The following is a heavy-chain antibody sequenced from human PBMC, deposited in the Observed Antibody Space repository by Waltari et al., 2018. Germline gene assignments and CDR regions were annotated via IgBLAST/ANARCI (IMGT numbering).Heavy chain of an antibody. D-gene: IGHD3-10*01. V-gene: IGHV3-21*01. CDR3: TRDLYGSGGDWFDP. J-gene: IGHJ5*02. CDR1: GFTFSSYT. Sequence: EVQLVESGGGLVKPGRSLRLSCAASGFTFSSYTMNWVRQSPGQGLEWVSSISSSSTYRSYADAVKGRFTISRDDAENSLYLQMDSLRAEDTAVYYCTRDLYGSGGDWFDPWGQGTLVTVSS. CDR2: ISSSSTYR.